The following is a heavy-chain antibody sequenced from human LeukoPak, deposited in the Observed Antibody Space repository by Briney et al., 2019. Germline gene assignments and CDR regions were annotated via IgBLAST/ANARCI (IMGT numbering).Heavy chain of an antibody. CDR2: IYYSGST. CDR3: ASDQLLIGTFDP. CDR1: GGSISSHY. J-gene: IGHJ5*02. D-gene: IGHD2-2*01. Sequence: SETLSLTCTVSGGSISSHYWSWIRQPPGKGLEWIGYIYYSGSTNYNPSLKSRVTISVDTSKNQFSLKLSSVTAADTAVYYCASDQLLIGTFDPWGQGTLVTVSS. V-gene: IGHV4-59*11.